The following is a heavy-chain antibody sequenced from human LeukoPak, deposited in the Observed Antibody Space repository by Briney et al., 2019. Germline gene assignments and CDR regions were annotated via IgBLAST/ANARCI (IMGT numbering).Heavy chain of an antibody. D-gene: IGHD3-10*01. Sequence: ASVKVSCKASGYTFTGYYMHWVRQAPGQGLEWMGRINPNSGGTNYAQTFQGRVTMTRDTSISTAYMELSRLRSDDTAVYYCARDVVRGVPDDYWGQGTLVTVSS. V-gene: IGHV1-2*06. CDR2: INPNSGGT. J-gene: IGHJ4*02. CDR1: GYTFTGYY. CDR3: ARDVVRGVPDDY.